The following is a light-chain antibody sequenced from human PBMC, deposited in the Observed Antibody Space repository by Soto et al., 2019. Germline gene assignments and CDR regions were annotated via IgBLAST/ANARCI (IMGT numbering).Light chain of an antibody. J-gene: IGKJ4*01. CDR2: DAS. CDR1: QSVSSY. CDR3: QHRSNWPPLT. Sequence: EIVLTRSPATLSLSPGERATLSCRASQSVSSYLVWYQQKPGQAPRLLIYDASNRATGIPARFSGSGSGTDFTLTISSLEPEDFAVYYCQHRSNWPPLTFGGGTKVEIK. V-gene: IGKV3-11*01.